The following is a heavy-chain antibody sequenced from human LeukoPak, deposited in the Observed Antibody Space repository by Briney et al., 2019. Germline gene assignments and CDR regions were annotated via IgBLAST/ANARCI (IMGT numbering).Heavy chain of an antibody. D-gene: IGHD2-2*01. CDR3: THGSMYQLDY. Sequence: GGSLRLSCGASGFIFSNYAMSWVRQAPGKGLEWVSGLSGSGGSTYYADSVKGRFTISRDNSKNTLYLQMNSLRAEDTAVYYCTHGSMYQLDYWGQGTLVTVSS. V-gene: IGHV3-23*01. CDR2: LSGSGGST. CDR1: GFIFSNYA. J-gene: IGHJ4*02.